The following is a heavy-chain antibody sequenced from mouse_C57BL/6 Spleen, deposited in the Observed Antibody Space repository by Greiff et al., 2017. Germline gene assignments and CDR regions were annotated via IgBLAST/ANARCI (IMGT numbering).Heavy chain of an antibody. V-gene: IGHV1-53*01. CDR3: ARLDDY. CDR1: GYTFTSYW. Sequence: QVQLQQPGTELVKPGASVKLSCKASGYTFTSYWMHWVKQRPGQGLAWIGNINPSNGDTNYNEKFKSKSTLTVDKSSSSAYMQLSSLASEDSAVCYCARLDDYWGQGTTLTVSS. J-gene: IGHJ2*01. CDR2: INPSNGDT.